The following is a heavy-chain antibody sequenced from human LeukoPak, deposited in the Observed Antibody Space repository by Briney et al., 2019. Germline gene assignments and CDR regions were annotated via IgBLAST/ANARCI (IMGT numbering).Heavy chain of an antibody. D-gene: IGHD3-22*01. Sequence: ASVKVSCKASGYTFTSCYMHWVRQAPGQGLEWMGIINPSGGSTSYAQKFQGRVTMTRDTSTSTVYMELSSLRSEDTAVYYCARGEEITMIVVVLDYWGQGTLVTVSS. CDR3: ARGEEITMIVVVLDY. V-gene: IGHV1-46*01. CDR2: INPSGGST. J-gene: IGHJ4*02. CDR1: GYTFTSCY.